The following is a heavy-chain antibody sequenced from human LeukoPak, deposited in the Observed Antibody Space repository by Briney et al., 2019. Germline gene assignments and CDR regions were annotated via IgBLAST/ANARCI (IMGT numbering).Heavy chain of an antibody. CDR2: ISAYNGNT. J-gene: IGHJ5*02. CDR1: GYTFTTYG. D-gene: IGHD6-6*01. Sequence: GASVKVSCKASGYTFTTYGISWVRQAPGQGLEWMGWISAYNGNTNYAQKLQGRVTMTTDASTSTAYMELRSLRYDDTAVYYCARDLIAVRPNWFDPWGHGTLVTVSS. CDR3: ARDLIAVRPNWFDP. V-gene: IGHV1-18*01.